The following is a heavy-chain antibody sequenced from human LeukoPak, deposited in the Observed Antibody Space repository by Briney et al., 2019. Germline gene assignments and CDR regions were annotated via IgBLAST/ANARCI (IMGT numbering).Heavy chain of an antibody. CDR1: GYAFTSYY. CDR3: ARRGSSWGALFDY. V-gene: IGHV1-46*01. Sequence: ASVKVSCKASGYAFTSYYMHWVRQAPGQGLEWMGIINPSGGSTSYAQKFQGRITMTRDTSTSTVYMELSSLRSEDTAVYYCARRGSSWGALFDYWGQGTLVTVSS. CDR2: INPSGGST. J-gene: IGHJ4*02. D-gene: IGHD6-13*01.